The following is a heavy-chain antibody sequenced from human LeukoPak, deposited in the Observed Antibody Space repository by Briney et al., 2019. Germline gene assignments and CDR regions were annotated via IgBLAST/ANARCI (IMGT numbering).Heavy chain of an antibody. Sequence: PGGSLRLSCAASGFTFSSYWMSWVRQAPGKGLEWVANIKKDGSEKYYVDSVKGRFTISRDNAKNSLYLQMNSLRAEDTAVYYCARVGRHGSGSYYAFDIWGQGTMVTVSS. CDR2: IKKDGSEK. J-gene: IGHJ3*02. D-gene: IGHD3-10*01. CDR1: GFTFSSYW. CDR3: ARVGRHGSGSYYAFDI. V-gene: IGHV3-7*01.